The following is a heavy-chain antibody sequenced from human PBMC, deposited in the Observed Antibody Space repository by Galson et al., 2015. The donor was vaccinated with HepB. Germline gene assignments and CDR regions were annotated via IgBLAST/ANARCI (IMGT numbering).Heavy chain of an antibody. J-gene: IGHJ5*02. CDR2: ISAYDRDT. D-gene: IGHD2-15*01. V-gene: IGHV1-18*01. Sequence: QSGAEVKKPGTSVKVSCKASGYTFSTYSITWVRQAPGQGLEWMGWISAYDRDTNYAQKFQGRVTMTTDTSTTTAYMELRSLRPDDTAVYYCARGALVAVVDATQNNWFDPWGQGTLVTVSS. CDR1: GYTFSTYS. CDR3: ARGALVAVVDATQNNWFDP.